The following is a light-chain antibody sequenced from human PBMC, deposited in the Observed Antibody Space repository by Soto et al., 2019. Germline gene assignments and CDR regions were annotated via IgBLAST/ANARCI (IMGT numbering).Light chain of an antibody. CDR2: DAS. CDR3: QQYGSSPPWT. CDR1: QSVSSSY. J-gene: IGKJ1*01. Sequence: EIVLTQSPGTLSLSPGERATLSCRASQSVSSSYLAWYQQKPGQAPRLLIHDASTRATGIPDRFSGSGSGTDFTLTISRLEPEDFAVYYCQQYGSSPPWTFGQGTKVDIK. V-gene: IGKV3-20*01.